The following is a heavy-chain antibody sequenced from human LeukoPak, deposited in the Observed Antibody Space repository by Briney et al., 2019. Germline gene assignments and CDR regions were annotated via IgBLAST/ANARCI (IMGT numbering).Heavy chain of an antibody. CDR3: ARGSKMATISDY. Sequence: KSSETLSLTCTVSGGSISSYYWSWIRQPPGKGLEWIGYIYSSGSTNYNPSLKSRVTMSVDTSKNQFSLKLSSVTAADTAVYYCARGSKMATISDYWGQGTLVTVSS. V-gene: IGHV4-59*01. CDR1: GGSISSYY. CDR2: IYSSGST. D-gene: IGHD5-24*01. J-gene: IGHJ4*02.